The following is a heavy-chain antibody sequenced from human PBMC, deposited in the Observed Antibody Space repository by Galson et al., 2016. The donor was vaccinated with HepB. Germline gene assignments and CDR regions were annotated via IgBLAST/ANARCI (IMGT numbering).Heavy chain of an antibody. Sequence: SVKVSCKASGYTFSTYEINWVRQAPGQGLEWMGWVNPNSGNTRYEQKFQGRVTMTRNTSTGTAYMELSSLRSEDTAVYYCARGLGTIFGVVITDYYYYGMDVWGQGTTVTVSS. J-gene: IGHJ6*02. D-gene: IGHD3-3*01. CDR1: GYTFSTYE. V-gene: IGHV1-8*01. CDR3: ARGLGTIFGVVITDYYYYGMDV. CDR2: VNPNSGNT.